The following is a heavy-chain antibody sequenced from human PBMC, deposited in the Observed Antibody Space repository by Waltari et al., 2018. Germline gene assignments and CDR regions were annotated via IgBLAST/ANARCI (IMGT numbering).Heavy chain of an antibody. D-gene: IGHD5-12*01. CDR2: IYYSGST. V-gene: IGHV4-59*11. J-gene: IGHJ4*02. CDR3: ARGGYDFSSDY. CDR1: GGSISSHY. Sequence: QVQLQESGPGLVKPSETLSLTCTVSGGSISSHYWSWIRQPPGKGLEWIGYIYYSGSTNYNPSIRSLVTISGDTSKNQFSLKLSSVTAADTAVYYCARGGYDFSSDYWGQGTLVTVSS.